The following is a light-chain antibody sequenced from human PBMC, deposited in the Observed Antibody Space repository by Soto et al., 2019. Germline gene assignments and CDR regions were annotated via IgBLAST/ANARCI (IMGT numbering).Light chain of an antibody. Sequence: QSALTQPASVSGSPGQSITISCTGTSSDVGGYNYVSWYQLHPGKAPKLMVYEVSNRPSGVSNRFSGSKFGNTASLTISGLQAEDEADYYCSSYTSSTAYVFGTGTKVTVL. J-gene: IGLJ1*01. CDR1: SSDVGGYNY. V-gene: IGLV2-14*01. CDR2: EVS. CDR3: SSYTSSTAYV.